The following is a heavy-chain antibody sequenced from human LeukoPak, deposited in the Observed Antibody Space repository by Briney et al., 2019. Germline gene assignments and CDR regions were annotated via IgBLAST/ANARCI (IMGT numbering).Heavy chain of an antibody. CDR2: IIPIFGTA. V-gene: IGHV1-69*01. D-gene: IGHD3-22*01. Sequence: SVTVSCKASGGTFSSYAISWVRQAPGQGLEWMGGIIPIFGTANYAQKFQGRVTITADESTSTAYMELSSLRSEDTAVYYCATPYYYDSSGYYPTPFDYWGQGTLVTVSS. CDR1: GGTFSSYA. CDR3: ATPYYYDSSGYYPTPFDY. J-gene: IGHJ4*02.